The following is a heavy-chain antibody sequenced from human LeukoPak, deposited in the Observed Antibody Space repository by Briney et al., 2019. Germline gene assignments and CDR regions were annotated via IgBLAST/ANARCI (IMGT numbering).Heavy chain of an antibody. Sequence: SETLSLTCAVYGGSFSGYYWSWIRQPPGKGLEWIGEINHSGSTNYNPSLKSRVTISVDTSKNQFSLKLSSVTAADTAVYYCARGNIFQWLDYWGQGTLVTVSS. V-gene: IGHV4-34*01. CDR3: ARGNIFQWLDY. CDR1: GGSFSGYY. CDR2: INHSGST. J-gene: IGHJ4*02. D-gene: IGHD3-22*01.